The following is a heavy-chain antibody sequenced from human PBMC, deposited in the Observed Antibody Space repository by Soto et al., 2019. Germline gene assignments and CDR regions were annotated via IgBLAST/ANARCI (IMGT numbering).Heavy chain of an antibody. CDR3: ASPSNGLRLGELSDAFDI. V-gene: IGHV3-53*01. CDR2: IYSGGST. J-gene: IGHJ3*02. CDR1: GFTVSSNY. Sequence: GSLRLSCAASGFTVSSNYMSWVRQAPGKGLEWVSVIYSGGSTYYADSVKGRFTISRDNSKNTLYLQMNSLRAEDTAVYYYASPSNGLRLGELSDAFDIWGQGTMVTVSS. D-gene: IGHD3-16*02.